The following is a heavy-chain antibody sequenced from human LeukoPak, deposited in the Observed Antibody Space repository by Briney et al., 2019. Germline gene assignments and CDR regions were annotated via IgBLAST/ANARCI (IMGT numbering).Heavy chain of an antibody. CDR3: ARYSGSSLNWFDP. D-gene: IGHD1-26*01. V-gene: IGHV4-59*01. CDR2: IYYSGST. Sequence: SETLSLTCTVSGGSISSYYWSWSRQPPGKGLEWIGYIYYSGSTNYNPSLKSRVTISVDTSKNQFSLELSSVTAADTAVYYCARYSGSSLNWFDPWGQGTLVTVSS. J-gene: IGHJ5*02. CDR1: GGSISSYY.